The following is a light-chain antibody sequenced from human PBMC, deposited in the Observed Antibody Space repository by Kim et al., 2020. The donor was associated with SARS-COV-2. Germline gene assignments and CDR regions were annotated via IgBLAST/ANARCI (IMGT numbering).Light chain of an antibody. J-gene: IGLJ3*02. CDR2: RNN. Sequence: QAGLTQTPSVSKGMRQTATLTCTGNSNTVGNQGVAWLQQHQGHPPTVHRNNNRPSGISERFSASRSGNTASLTITGLQPEDEADYYCSALDSSLSAWVFGGGTQLTVL. CDR1: SNTVGNQG. V-gene: IGLV10-54*02. CDR3: SALDSSLSAWV.